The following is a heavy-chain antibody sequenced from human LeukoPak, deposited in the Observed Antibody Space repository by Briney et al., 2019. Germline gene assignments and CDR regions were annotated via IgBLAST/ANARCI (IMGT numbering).Heavy chain of an antibody. Sequence: PGGSLRLSCAASGFTFSKYSMSWVRQVPGKGLEWVANIKQDGSETTYADSVRGRFTIFRDNAKNSLYLQMNSLRAEDTAVYYCARDAGYGYDRFDYWGQGTQVTVSS. V-gene: IGHV3-7*01. D-gene: IGHD5-18*01. CDR1: GFTFSKYS. J-gene: IGHJ4*02. CDR2: IKQDGSET. CDR3: ARDAGYGYDRFDY.